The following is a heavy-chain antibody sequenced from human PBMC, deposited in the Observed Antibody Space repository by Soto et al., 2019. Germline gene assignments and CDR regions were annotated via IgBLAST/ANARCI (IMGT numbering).Heavy chain of an antibody. CDR1: GFTFRDHN. D-gene: IGHD5-18*01. Sequence: GGSLRLSCGASGFTFRDHNMNCIRQAPGKGLEWVSHTSSSGDYTNYADSVNGRFTISSDNAKESLSLQMNSLRAEDTAVYYCAKVNVDTAMVTGYYYYGMDVWGQGTKVTVSS. CDR2: TSSSGDYT. J-gene: IGHJ6*02. V-gene: IGHV3-11*06. CDR3: AKVNVDTAMVTGYYYYGMDV.